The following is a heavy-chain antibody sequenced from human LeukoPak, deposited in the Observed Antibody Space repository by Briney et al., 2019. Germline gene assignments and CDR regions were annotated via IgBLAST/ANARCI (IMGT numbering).Heavy chain of an antibody. Sequence: PSETLSLTCTVSGGSISSYYWSWIRQPPGKGLEWIGYIYYSGSTNYNPSLKSRVTISVDKSKNQFSLKLSSVTAADTAVYYCAGDPEDAFDIWGQGTMVTVSS. CDR3: AGDPEDAFDI. CDR2: IYYSGST. J-gene: IGHJ3*02. V-gene: IGHV4-59*12. CDR1: GGSISSYY.